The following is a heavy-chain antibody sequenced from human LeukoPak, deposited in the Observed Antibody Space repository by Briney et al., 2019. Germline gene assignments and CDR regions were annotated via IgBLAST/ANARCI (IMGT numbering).Heavy chain of an antibody. Sequence: AGGSLRLSCAASGFTLSSYGMNWVRQAPGKGLEWVSYISSSSSTIYYADSVKGRFTISRDNAKNSLYLQMNSLRDEDTAVYYCARDKGEYYYDRKGGWFDPWGQGTLVTVSS. J-gene: IGHJ5*02. CDR3: ARDKGEYYYDRKGGWFDP. CDR1: GFTLSSYG. CDR2: ISSSSSTI. V-gene: IGHV3-48*02. D-gene: IGHD3-22*01.